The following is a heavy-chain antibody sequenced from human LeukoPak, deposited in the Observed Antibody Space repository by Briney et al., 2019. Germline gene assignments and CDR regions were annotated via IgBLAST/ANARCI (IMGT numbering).Heavy chain of an antibody. CDR2: IIPIFGTA. D-gene: IGHD6-13*01. V-gene: IGHV1-69*01. CDR3: ATPRAAASYSYYYYYMDV. Sequence: VASVKVSCKASGGTFSSYAISWVRQAPGQGLEWMGGIIPIFGTANYAQKFQGRVTITADESTSTAYMELSSLRSEDTAVYYCATPRAAASYSYYYYYMDVWGKGTTVTVSS. CDR1: GGTFSSYA. J-gene: IGHJ6*03.